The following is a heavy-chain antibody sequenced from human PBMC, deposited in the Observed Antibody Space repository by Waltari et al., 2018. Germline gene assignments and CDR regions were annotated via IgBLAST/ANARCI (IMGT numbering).Heavy chain of an antibody. CDR3: ARGAATGKGANWFDP. J-gene: IGHJ5*02. Sequence: QVQLVQSGAEGKKPGASVTVSCKASGYTFPSYDINWVRQATGQGPEWTGWMNPNSGNTGYAQKFQDRVTMTTNTSISTAYMELSSLTSEDTAVYYCARGAATGKGANWFDPWGQGTLVTVSS. CDR2: MNPNSGNT. D-gene: IGHD6-13*01. V-gene: IGHV1-8*01. CDR1: GYTFPSYD.